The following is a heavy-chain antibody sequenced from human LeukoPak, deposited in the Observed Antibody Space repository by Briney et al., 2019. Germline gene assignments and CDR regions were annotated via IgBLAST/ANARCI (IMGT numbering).Heavy chain of an antibody. J-gene: IGHJ4*02. CDR3: ARVLDYGSGSYYFFDY. Sequence: SETLSLTCTVSGGSISSGGYYWSWIRQHPGKGLEWIGYIYYSGSTYYNPSLKSRVTISVDTSKNQFSLKLGSVTAADTAVYYCARVLDYGSGSYYFFDYWGQGTLVTVSS. CDR2: IYYSGST. CDR1: GGSISSGGYY. D-gene: IGHD3-10*01. V-gene: IGHV4-31*03.